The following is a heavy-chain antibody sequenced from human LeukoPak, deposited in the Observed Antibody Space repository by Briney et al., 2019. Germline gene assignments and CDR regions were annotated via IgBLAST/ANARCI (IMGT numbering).Heavy chain of an antibody. V-gene: IGHV4-4*07. Sequence: SETLSLTCTVSGGSISSYYWSWIRQPAGKGLEWIGRIYTSGSTNYNPSLKSRVTMSVDTSKNPFSLKLNSVTAADTAVYYCARDPGRITMGEKEYYYYYMDVWGKGTTVTVSS. CDR2: IYTSGST. CDR1: GGSISSYY. D-gene: IGHD3-10*01. J-gene: IGHJ6*03. CDR3: ARDPGRITMGEKEYYYYYMDV.